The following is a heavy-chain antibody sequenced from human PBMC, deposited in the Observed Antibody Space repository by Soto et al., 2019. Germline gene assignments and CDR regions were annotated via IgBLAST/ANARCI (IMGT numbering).Heavy chain of an antibody. CDR1: GFTFSSYS. Sequence: EVQLVESGGGLVQPGGSLRLSCAASGFTFSSYSMNWVRRAPGKGLEWVSYISSSSSPIYYADSVKGRFTISRDNAKNSLYLEMNSLRVEDTAVYDCEVASNSRNLDFDLWCRGTLVTVSS. CDR3: EVASNSRNLDFDL. D-gene: IGHD1-7*01. CDR2: ISSSSSPI. J-gene: IGHJ2*01. V-gene: IGHV3-48*01.